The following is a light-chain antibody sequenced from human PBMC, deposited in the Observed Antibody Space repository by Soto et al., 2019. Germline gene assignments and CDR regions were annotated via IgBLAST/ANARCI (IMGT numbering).Light chain of an antibody. V-gene: IGKV4-1*01. CDR3: HQYYSIPLT. CDR2: WAS. J-gene: IGKJ4*01. CDR1: RRLLHNSNNENH. Sequence: DIVMTQSPDSLSVSLGERATINCKASRRLLHNSNNENHLAWYQQKPGQPPKLLTSWASTRESGVPDRFTGSGSETDFSLTISGLQAEDVAVYYCHQYYSIPLTFGGGTKVEI.